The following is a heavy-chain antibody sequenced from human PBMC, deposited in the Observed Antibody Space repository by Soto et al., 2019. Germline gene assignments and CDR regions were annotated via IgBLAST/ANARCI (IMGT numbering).Heavy chain of an antibody. D-gene: IGHD3-10*01. CDR3: ARDLDGSGNYYTDY. J-gene: IGHJ4*02. V-gene: IGHV1-18*01. CDR1: GYTFPSIG. CDR2: ISPYNRNT. Sequence: QVQLVQSGAEVKKPGASVKVSCKASGYTFPSIGISWVRQAPGQGLEWMGWISPYNRNTYYAQRLQGRVTLTTDPSTSTAYMELRSLRSDDTAVYYCARDLDGSGNYYTDYWGQGTLVTVSS.